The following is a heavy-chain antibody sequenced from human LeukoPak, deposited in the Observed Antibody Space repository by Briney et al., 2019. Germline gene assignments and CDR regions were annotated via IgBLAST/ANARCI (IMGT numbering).Heavy chain of an antibody. D-gene: IGHD6-19*01. CDR1: GGSFSGYY. CDR3: ASGFPYSSNDY. CDR2: INHSGST. J-gene: IGHJ4*02. V-gene: IGHV4-34*01. Sequence: SETLSLTCAVYGGSFSGYYWSWIRQPPGKGLEWIGEINHSGSTNYNPSLKSRVTISVDTSKNQFSLKLSSVTAADTAVYYCASGFPYSSNDYWGQGTLVTVSS.